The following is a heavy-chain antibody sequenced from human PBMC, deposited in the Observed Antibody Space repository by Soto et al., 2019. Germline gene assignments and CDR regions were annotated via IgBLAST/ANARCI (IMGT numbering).Heavy chain of an antibody. CDR1: GGSFSGYY. CDR2: INHSGST. V-gene: IGHV4-34*01. J-gene: IGHJ4*02. D-gene: IGHD3-22*01. Sequence: SETLSLTCAVYGGSFSGYYWSWIRQPPGKGLEWIGEINHSGSTNYNPSLKSRVTISVDTSKNQFSLKLSSVTAADTAVYYCASSTADAYYYDSSGTWGQGTLVTVSS. CDR3: ASSTADAYYYDSSGT.